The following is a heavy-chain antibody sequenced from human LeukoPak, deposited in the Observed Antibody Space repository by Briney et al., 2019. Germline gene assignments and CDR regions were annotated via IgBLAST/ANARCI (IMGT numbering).Heavy chain of an antibody. D-gene: IGHD6-13*01. CDR1: GGSISSSSYY. Sequence: SETLSLTCTVSGGSISSSSYYWGWIRQPPGKGLEWIGSIYYSGSTYYNPSLKSRVTISVDTSKNQFSLKLSSVTAADTAVYYCARVPYSSTWIYYYYYMDVWGKGTTVTVSS. CDR3: ARVPYSSTWIYYYYYMDV. CDR2: IYYSGST. V-gene: IGHV4-39*01. J-gene: IGHJ6*03.